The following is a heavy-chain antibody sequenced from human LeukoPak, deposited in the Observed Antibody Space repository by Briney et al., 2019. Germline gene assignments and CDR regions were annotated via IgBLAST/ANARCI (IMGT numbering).Heavy chain of an antibody. J-gene: IGHJ4*02. CDR2: ISGSGGST. V-gene: IGHV3-23*01. CDR1: GFTFSSYG. Sequence: SGGTLRLSCAASGFTFSSYGMSWVRQAPGKGLEWVSAISGSGGSTYYADSVKGRFTISRDNSKNTLYLQMNSLRAEDTAVYYCAKVPDDYDFWSGYYYFDYWGQGTLVTVSS. CDR3: AKVPDDYDFWSGYYYFDY. D-gene: IGHD3-3*01.